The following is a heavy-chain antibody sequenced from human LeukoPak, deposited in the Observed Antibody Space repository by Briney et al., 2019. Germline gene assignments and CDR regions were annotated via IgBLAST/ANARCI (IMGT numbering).Heavy chain of an antibody. D-gene: IGHD5-18*01. Sequence: SETLSLTCTVSGYSISSGYYWGWIRQPPGKGLEWIGSIYHSGSTNYNPSLKSRVTISVDTSKNQFSLKLSSVTAADTAVYYCARGYGYSYGTGRFDYWGQGTLVTVSS. CDR1: GYSISSGYY. J-gene: IGHJ4*02. V-gene: IGHV4-38-2*02. CDR2: IYHSGST. CDR3: ARGYGYSYGTGRFDY.